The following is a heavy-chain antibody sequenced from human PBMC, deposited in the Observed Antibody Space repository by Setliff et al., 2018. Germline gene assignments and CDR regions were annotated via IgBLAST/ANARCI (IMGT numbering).Heavy chain of an antibody. V-gene: IGHV4-39*01. D-gene: IGHD3-22*01. CDR2: ISHSANK. CDR3: ARRDSTGYYGYSFDF. CDR1: GGSISDNNYY. Sequence: SETLSLTCTVSGGSISDNNYYWGWIRQSPGKELEWIGGISHSANKYYNPSFRTGVTISVDMSKNQFFLKLTSVSAADTAVYYCARRDSTGYYGYSFDFWGQGTLVTVSS. J-gene: IGHJ4*02.